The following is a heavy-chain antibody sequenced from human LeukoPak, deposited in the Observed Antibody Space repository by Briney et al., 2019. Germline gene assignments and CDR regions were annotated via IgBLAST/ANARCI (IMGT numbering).Heavy chain of an antibody. CDR3: ARDLFGYSSGWIFDY. D-gene: IGHD6-19*01. CDR1: GGSFSGYY. J-gene: IGHJ4*02. Sequence: SETLSLTCAVYGGSFSGYYWSWIRQPPGKGLEWIGEINHSGSTNYNPSLKSRVTISVDTSKNQFSLRLSSVTAADTAVYHCARDLFGYSSGWIFDYWGQGTLVTVSS. V-gene: IGHV4-34*01. CDR2: INHSGST.